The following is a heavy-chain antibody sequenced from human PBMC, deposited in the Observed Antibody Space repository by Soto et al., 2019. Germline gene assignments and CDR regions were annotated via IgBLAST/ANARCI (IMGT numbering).Heavy chain of an antibody. D-gene: IGHD5-18*01. CDR2: IYYSGST. V-gene: IGHV4-61*01. CDR1: GGSVSSGSYY. J-gene: IGHJ4*02. Sequence: KSSETLSLTCTVSGGSVSSGSYYWSWIRQPPGKGLEWIGYIYYSGSTNYNPSLKSRVTISVDTSKNQFSLKLSSVTAADTAVYYCARAVNTGYSYGSFPYWGQGTLVTVSS. CDR3: ARAVNTGYSYGSFPY.